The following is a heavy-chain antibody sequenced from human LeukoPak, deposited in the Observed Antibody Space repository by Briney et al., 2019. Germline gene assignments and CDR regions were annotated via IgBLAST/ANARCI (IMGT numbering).Heavy chain of an antibody. CDR1: GGSITNGNYY. J-gene: IGHJ3*02. CDR3: ARHIAPSAETDDVFDI. D-gene: IGHD2-2*01. CDR2: IYSSGST. V-gene: IGHV4-61*02. Sequence: SQTLSLTCTVSGGSITNGNYYWSSIRQPARKGPEWIGRIYSSGSTDYNPSLKSRVTILVDRSKNQFSLRLSSVAAADTAVYYCARHIAPSAETDDVFDIWGQGTMVTVSS.